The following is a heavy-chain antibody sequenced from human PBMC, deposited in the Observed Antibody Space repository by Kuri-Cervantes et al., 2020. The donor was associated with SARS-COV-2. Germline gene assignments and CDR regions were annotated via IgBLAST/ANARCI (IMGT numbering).Heavy chain of an antibody. CDR3: ATAAGEDHPNWFDP. D-gene: IGHD3-16*01. CDR2: FDPEDGET. J-gene: IGHJ5*02. CDR1: GYTLTELS. Sequence: GESLKISCKVSGYTLTELSMHWVRQAPGKGLEWMGGFDPEDGETIYAQKFQGRVTMTEDTSTDTAYMELSSLRSEDTAVYYCATAAGEDHPNWFDPWGQGTLVTVSS. V-gene: IGHV1-24*01.